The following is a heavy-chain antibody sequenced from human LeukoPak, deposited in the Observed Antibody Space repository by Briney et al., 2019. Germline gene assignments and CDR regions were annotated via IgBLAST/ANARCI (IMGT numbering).Heavy chain of an antibody. D-gene: IGHD2-15*01. J-gene: IGHJ5*02. CDR2: IYYSGST. CDR1: GGSISSGGYY. Sequence: SETLSLTCTVSGGSISSGGYYWSWLRQHPGTGLEWIEYIYYSGSTYYNPSLKSRVTISVDTSKNQFSLKLSSVTAADTAVYYCARGGYCSGGSCATGQWFDPWGQGTLVTVSS. V-gene: IGHV4-31*03. CDR3: ARGGYCSGGSCATGQWFDP.